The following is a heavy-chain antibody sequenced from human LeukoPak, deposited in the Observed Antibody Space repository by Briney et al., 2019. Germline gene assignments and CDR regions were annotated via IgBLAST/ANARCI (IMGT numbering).Heavy chain of an antibody. J-gene: IGHJ5*02. Sequence: SGGSLRLSCAASGFTFSGSAMHWVRQASGKGLEWVGRIRSKANSYATAYAASVKGRFTISRDDSKNTAYLQMNSLKTEDTAVYYCTSPIMSDCGSTSCYLRFDPWGQGTLVTVSS. D-gene: IGHD2-2*01. CDR3: TSPIMSDCGSTSCYLRFDP. CDR1: GFTFSGSA. V-gene: IGHV3-73*01. CDR2: IRSKANSYAT.